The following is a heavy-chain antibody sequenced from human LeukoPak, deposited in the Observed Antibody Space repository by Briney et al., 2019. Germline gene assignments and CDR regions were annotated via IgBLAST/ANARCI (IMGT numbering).Heavy chain of an antibody. CDR3: ARVESGSYYGY. CDR1: GGSISSSSYY. J-gene: IGHJ4*01. V-gene: IGHV4-39*07. CDR2: IYYSGST. D-gene: IGHD1-26*01. Sequence: PSETLSLTCTVSGGSISSSSYYWGWIRQPPGKGLEWIGSIYYSGSTYYNPSLKSRVTISVDTSKNQFSLKLSSVTAADTAVYYCARVESGSYYGYWGQEPWSPSPQ.